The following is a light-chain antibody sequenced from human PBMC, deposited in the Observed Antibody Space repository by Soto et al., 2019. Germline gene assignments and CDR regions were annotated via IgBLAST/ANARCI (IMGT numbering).Light chain of an antibody. Sequence: QSALTQPPSASGSPGQSVTISCTGXSSDVGGYNYVSWYQQHPGKAPKLMIYEVSKRPSGVPDRFSGSKSGNTASLTVSGLQAEDEADYYCSSYAGSNNFGVYVFGTGTKLTVL. V-gene: IGLV2-8*01. CDR1: SSDVGGYNY. J-gene: IGLJ1*01. CDR2: EVS. CDR3: SSYAGSNNFGVYV.